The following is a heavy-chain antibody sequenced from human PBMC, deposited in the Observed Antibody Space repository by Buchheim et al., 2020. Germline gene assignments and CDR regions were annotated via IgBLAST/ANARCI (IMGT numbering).Heavy chain of an antibody. J-gene: IGHJ4*02. CDR2: ISANGNI. Sequence: QVQLQESGPGLVKPSETLSLSYTVSGGSMSNYYWTWIRQPAGKGLQWIGRISANGNIDYNPSLKSRVSMSVDTSQNQLSLKLNSVTAADTGVYYCARGALYNWNLFDYWSQGAL. CDR1: GGSMSNYY. D-gene: IGHD1-20*01. V-gene: IGHV4-4*07. CDR3: ARGALYNWNLFDY.